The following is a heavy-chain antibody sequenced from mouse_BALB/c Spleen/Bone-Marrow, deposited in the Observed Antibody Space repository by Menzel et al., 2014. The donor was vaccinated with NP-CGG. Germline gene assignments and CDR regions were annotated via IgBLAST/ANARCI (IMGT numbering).Heavy chain of an antibody. J-gene: IGHJ3*01. CDR1: GFDIKDTY. D-gene: IGHD1-1*01. CDR3: ASYYYGSSSFAY. CDR2: IDPANGNT. V-gene: IGHV14-3*02. Sequence: VHVKQSGAELAKPGASVKLSCTASGFDIKDTYMHWVKQRPEQGLEWIGRIDPANGNTKYDPKFQGKATITADTSANTAYLQLSSLTSEDTAVYYCASYYYGSSSFAYWGQGTLVTVSA.